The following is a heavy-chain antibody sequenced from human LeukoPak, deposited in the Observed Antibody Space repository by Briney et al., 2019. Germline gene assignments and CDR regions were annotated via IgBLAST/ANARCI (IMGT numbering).Heavy chain of an antibody. Sequence: PGGSLRLSCADSGFTFSSYAMSWVRQAPGKGLEWVSGISGSGSSTYYVDSVKGRFTISRDNSKNTLYLQMNSLRAEDTAVYYCAKDDRSGGNAGRSEYWGQGTLVTVSS. CDR3: AKDDRSGGNAGRSEY. J-gene: IGHJ4*02. CDR1: GFTFSSYA. D-gene: IGHD4-23*01. V-gene: IGHV3-23*01. CDR2: ISGSGSST.